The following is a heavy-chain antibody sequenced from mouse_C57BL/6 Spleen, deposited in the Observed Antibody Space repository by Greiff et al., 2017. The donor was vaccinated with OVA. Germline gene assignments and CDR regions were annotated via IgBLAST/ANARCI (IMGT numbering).Heavy chain of an antibody. J-gene: IGHJ4*01. V-gene: IGHV1-82*01. CDR2: IYPGDGDP. CDR3: ARGGDYYAMDY. Sequence: VQLQQSGPELVKPGASVKISCKASGYAFSSSWMNWVKQRPGKGLEWIGRIYPGDGDPNYNGKFKGKATLTADKSSSTAYMQISSRTSEDSAVYFCARGGDYYAMDYWGQGTSVTVSS. CDR1: GYAFSSSW.